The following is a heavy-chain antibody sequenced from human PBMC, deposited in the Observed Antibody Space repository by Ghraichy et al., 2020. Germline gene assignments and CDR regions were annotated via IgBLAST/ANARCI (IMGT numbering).Heavy chain of an antibody. CDR1: GGSISSSSYY. CDR3: ATLGYCSGGSCYVAYYYYMDV. J-gene: IGHJ6*03. Sequence: SCTVSGGSISSSSYYWGWIRQPPGKGLEWIGSIYYSGSTYYNPSLKSRVTVSVDTSKNQFSLKLSSVTAADTAVYYCATLGYCSGGSCYVAYYYYMDVWGKGTTVTVSS. V-gene: IGHV4-39*01. CDR2: IYYSGST. D-gene: IGHD2-15*01.